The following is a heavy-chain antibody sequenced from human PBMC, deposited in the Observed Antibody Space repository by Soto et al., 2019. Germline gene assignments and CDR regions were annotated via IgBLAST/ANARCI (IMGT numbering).Heavy chain of an antibody. D-gene: IGHD2-15*01. CDR2: IIPIFGTA. Sequence: EASVKVSCKASGGTFSSYAISWVRQAPGQGLEWMGGIIPIFGTANYAQKFQGRVTITADESTSTAYMELSSLRSEDTAVYYCAREEELLATSAYAYWGQGTLVTVSS. CDR3: AREEELLATSAYAY. J-gene: IGHJ4*02. V-gene: IGHV1-69*13. CDR1: GGTFSSYA.